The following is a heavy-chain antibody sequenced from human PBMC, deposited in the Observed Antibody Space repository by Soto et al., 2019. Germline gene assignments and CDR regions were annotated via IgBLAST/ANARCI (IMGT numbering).Heavy chain of an antibody. CDR1: GGSISNGRYY. CDR3: ARVKSGYHPWFDP. J-gene: IGHJ5*02. Sequence: SETLSLTCTVSGGSISNGRYYWVWIRRPPGEGLEWIGYIHHSGSTYYNPSLKSRVTISVDRSKNQFSLKLSSVTAADTAVYYCARVKSGYHPWFDPWGQGTLVTVSS. CDR2: IHHSGST. V-gene: IGHV4-39*07. D-gene: IGHD3-3*01.